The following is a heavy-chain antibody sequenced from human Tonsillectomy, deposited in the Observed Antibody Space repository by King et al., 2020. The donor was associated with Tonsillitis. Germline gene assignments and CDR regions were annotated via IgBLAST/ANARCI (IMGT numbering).Heavy chain of an antibody. CDR3: VKDLWGYSYGYRDY. CDR2: IGSNGGST. J-gene: IGHJ4*01. CDR1: GFTFSSYA. D-gene: IGHD5-18*01. V-gene: IGHV3-64D*06. Sequence: QLVQSGGGLVQPGGSLRLSCSASGFTFSSYAMHWVRQAPGKGLEYVSAIGSNGGSTYYADSVKGRFTISRDNSKNTLYLQMSGLRAEDTAVYYCVKDLWGYSYGYRDYWGQGTLVTVSS.